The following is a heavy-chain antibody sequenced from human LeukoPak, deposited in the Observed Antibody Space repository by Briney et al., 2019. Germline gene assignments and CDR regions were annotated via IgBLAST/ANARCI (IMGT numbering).Heavy chain of an antibody. V-gene: IGHV3-30*02. J-gene: IGHJ4*02. CDR2: IRYDGSNK. D-gene: IGHD3-22*01. CDR1: GFTFSSYG. CDR3: AKSIHYYDSSGHFDY. Sequence: PGGSLRLSCAASGFTFSSYGMHWVRQAPGKGLEWVAFIRYDGSNKYYADSVKGRFTISKDNSKNTLYLQMNSLRAEDTAVYYCAKSIHYYDSSGHFDYWGQGTLVTVSS.